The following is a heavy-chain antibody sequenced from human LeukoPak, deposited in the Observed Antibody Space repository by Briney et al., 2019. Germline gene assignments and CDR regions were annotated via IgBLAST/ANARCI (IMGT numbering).Heavy chain of an antibody. CDR1: GGSISSYY. J-gene: IGHJ4*02. Sequence: LETLSLTCTVSGGSISSYYWSWIRQPPGKGLEWIGYIYYSGSTNYNPSLKSRVTISVDTSKNRFSLKLSSVTAADTAVYYCARGVGDSPDYWGQGTLVTVSS. CDR2: IYYSGST. CDR3: ARGVGDSPDY. V-gene: IGHV4-59*01. D-gene: IGHD2-21*02.